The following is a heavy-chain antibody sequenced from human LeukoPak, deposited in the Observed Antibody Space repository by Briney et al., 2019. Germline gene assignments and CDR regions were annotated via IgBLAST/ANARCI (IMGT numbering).Heavy chain of an antibody. V-gene: IGHV3-43*02. CDR3: AIAYESGSFYRAFAY. D-gene: IGHD3-10*01. CDR2: ISGDSDNR. Sequence: PGGSLRLSCAASEFNVAAYAMYWVRQLPGKSLEWVSLISGDSDNRYSAASVKGRFTISRDNSKNSLYLQMNSLTTEDTALYYCAIAYESGSFYRAFAYWGQGALVTVSS. CDR1: EFNVAAYA. J-gene: IGHJ4*02.